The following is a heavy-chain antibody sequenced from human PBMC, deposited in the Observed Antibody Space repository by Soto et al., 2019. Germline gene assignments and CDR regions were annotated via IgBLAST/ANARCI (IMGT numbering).Heavy chain of an antibody. V-gene: IGHV3-23*01. J-gene: IGHJ6*02. CDR1: GFTFTSYA. CDR2: ISGSGGST. Sequence: GGSLRLSCAASGFTFTSYAMSWVRQAPGKGLEWVSAISGSGGSTYYADSVKGRFTISRDNSKNTLYLQMNSLRAEDTAVYYCAKGYCSSTSCRTHYYYYYGMDVWGQGTTVTVSS. CDR3: AKGYCSSTSCRTHYYYYYGMDV. D-gene: IGHD2-2*01.